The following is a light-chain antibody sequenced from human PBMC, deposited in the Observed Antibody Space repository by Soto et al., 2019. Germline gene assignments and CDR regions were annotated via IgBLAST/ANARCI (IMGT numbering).Light chain of an antibody. Sequence: QSALTQPRSVSGSPGQSVTISCTGTSSDVGGYNYVSWYQQHPGKAPKLMIFDVSKRPSGVPDRFSGSKSGNTASLTISGLQAEDEADYYCSSYAGTYTFYVFGTGTKVTV. CDR1: SSDVGGYNY. J-gene: IGLJ1*01. CDR2: DVS. V-gene: IGLV2-11*01. CDR3: SSYAGTYTFYV.